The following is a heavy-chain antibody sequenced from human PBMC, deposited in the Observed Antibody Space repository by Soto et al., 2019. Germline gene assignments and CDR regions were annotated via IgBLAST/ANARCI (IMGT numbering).Heavy chain of an antibody. J-gene: IGHJ3*02. CDR1: GFTVSSNY. CDR3: ARDQAVVVPAAMGGDAFDI. Sequence: EVQLVESGGGLVQPGGSLRLSCAASGFTVSSNYMSWVRQAPGKGLEWVSVIYSGGSTYYADSVKGRFTISRDNSKNTLYLQMNSLRAEDTAVYYCARDQAVVVPAAMGGDAFDIWGQGTMVTVSS. CDR2: IYSGGST. D-gene: IGHD2-2*01. V-gene: IGHV3-66*01.